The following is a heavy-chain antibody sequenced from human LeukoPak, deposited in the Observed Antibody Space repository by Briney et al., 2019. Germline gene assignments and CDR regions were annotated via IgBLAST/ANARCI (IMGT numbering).Heavy chain of an antibody. CDR1: GFTFSSYG. V-gene: IGHV3-23*01. CDR3: ARATGPDYYYYMDI. Sequence: GGSLRLSCAASGFTFSSYGMSWVRQAPGKGLEWVSAISGSGGSTYYADSVKGRFTISRDNSKNTLYLQMNSLRAEDTAVYYCARATGPDYYYYMDIWGKGTTVTISS. CDR2: ISGSGGST. J-gene: IGHJ6*03. D-gene: IGHD1-14*01.